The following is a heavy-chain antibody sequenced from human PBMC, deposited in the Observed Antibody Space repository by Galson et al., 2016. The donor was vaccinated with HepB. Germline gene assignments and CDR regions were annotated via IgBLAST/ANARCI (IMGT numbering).Heavy chain of an antibody. CDR3: ASLWQLGY. V-gene: IGHV3-23*01. CDR2: ISGSGSGGTT. Sequence: SLRLSCAASGFTFSIYDMSWVRQAPGKGLEWVSTISGSGSGGTTYYADSVQGRFTISRDNAKNSVYLQMNSLRAEDTAVYYCASLWQLGYWGQGILVTVSS. D-gene: IGHD6-6*01. CDR1: GFTFSIYD. J-gene: IGHJ4*02.